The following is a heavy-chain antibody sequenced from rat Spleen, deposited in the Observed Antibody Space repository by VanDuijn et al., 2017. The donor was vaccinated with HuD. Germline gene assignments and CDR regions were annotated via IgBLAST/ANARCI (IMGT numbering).Heavy chain of an antibody. CDR3: TTATEGPYVMDA. CDR2: IWGDGST. V-gene: IGHV2-1*01. Sequence: QVQLKESGPGLVQPSQTLSLTCTVSGFSLTSNSVHWVRQPPGKGLEWMGGIWGDGSTDYNSVLKSRLSISRDTSKNQVFLKMNSLQTDDTGTYYCTTATEGPYVMDAWGQGASVTVSS. J-gene: IGHJ4*01. CDR1: GFSLTSNS. D-gene: IGHD1-11*01.